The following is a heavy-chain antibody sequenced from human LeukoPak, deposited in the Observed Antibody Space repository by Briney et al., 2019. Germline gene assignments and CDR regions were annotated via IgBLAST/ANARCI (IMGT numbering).Heavy chain of an antibody. Sequence: GGTLRLSCAASGFSFSEYYMSWIRQAPGKGLEGVSCISSGSSYTNYTDSVKGRFTISRDNANRSLYLQMNSMTAEDTAVYYCARSGGTYGWFDPWGQGTLVTVSS. CDR3: ARSGGTYGWFDP. J-gene: IGHJ5*02. D-gene: IGHD1-26*01. CDR1: GFSFSEYY. CDR2: ISSGSSYT. V-gene: IGHV3-11*03.